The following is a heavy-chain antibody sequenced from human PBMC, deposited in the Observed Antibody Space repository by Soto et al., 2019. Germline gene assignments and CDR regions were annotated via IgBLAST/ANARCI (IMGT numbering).Heavy chain of an antibody. CDR1: GGSISSGGYH. CDR2: IYYSGST. CDR3: ARGIVASNIDF. D-gene: IGHD5-12*01. V-gene: IGHV4-31*03. Sequence: PSETLSLTCTVSGGSISSGGYHWNWIRQHPGKGLEWIGYIYYSGSTYYNPSLKSRVTISADTSKNQFSLNLSSATAADTAVYFCARGIVASNIDFWGQGTLVTVSS. J-gene: IGHJ4*02.